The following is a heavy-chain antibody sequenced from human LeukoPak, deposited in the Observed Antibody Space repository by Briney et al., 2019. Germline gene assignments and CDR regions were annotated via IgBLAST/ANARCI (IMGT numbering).Heavy chain of an antibody. D-gene: IGHD3-10*01. V-gene: IGHV4-39*01. CDR3: TRRITMVRGQGDV. Sequence: PSETLSLTRTVSGGSISSSSYYWGWIRQPPGKGLEWIGSIYYSGSTYYNPSLKSRVTISVDTSKNQFSLKLSSVTAADTAVYYCTRRITMVRGQGDVWGQGTTVTVSS. J-gene: IGHJ6*02. CDR1: GGSISSSSYY. CDR2: IYYSGST.